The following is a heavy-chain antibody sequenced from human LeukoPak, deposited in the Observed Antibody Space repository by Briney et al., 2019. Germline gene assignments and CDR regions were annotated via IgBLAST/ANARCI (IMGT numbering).Heavy chain of an antibody. Sequence: ASVKVSCKASGYTFTSYYLHWVRQAPGQGLEWMGIINPSGGSTSYAQKFQGRVTITRDTSTSTVYMELSSLRSEDTAVYYCARDLFLGESYYYYYGMDVWGQGTTVTVSS. CDR3: ARDLFLGESYYYYYGMDV. D-gene: IGHD3-10*01. J-gene: IGHJ6*02. CDR1: GYTFTSYY. V-gene: IGHV1-46*01. CDR2: INPSGGST.